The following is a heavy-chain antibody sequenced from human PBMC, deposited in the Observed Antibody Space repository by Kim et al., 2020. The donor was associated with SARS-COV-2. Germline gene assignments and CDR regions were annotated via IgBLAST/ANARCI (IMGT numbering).Heavy chain of an antibody. D-gene: IGHD1-26*01. J-gene: IGHJ5*02. CDR2: ISDDGSAK. Sequence: GGSLRLSCAASGFTFSTYPMLWVRQAPGKGLVWVAVISDDGSAKYYADSVKGRFTISRDNSKNTLYLQMNTLRADDTTVYYCARASLVGPTYWFDPWGQGTLVTVSS. CDR1: GFTFSTYP. V-gene: IGHV3-30*04. CDR3: ARASLVGPTYWFDP.